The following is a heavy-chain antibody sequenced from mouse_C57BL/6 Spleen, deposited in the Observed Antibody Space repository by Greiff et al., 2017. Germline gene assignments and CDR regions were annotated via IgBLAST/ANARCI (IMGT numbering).Heavy chain of an antibody. Sequence: EVQLQQSGPELVKPGASVKIPCKASGYTFTDYNMDWVKQSHGKSLEWIGDINPNNGGTIYNQKFKGKATLTVDKSSSTAYMERRSLTSEDTAVYYCARSIYYGNWDYFDYWGQGTTLTVSS. CDR1: GYTFTDYN. D-gene: IGHD2-1*01. J-gene: IGHJ2*01. CDR2: INPNNGGT. V-gene: IGHV1-18*01. CDR3: ARSIYYGNWDYFDY.